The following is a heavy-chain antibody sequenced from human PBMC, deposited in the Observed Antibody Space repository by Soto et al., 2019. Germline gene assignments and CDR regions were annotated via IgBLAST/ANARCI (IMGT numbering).Heavy chain of an antibody. CDR3: ARDRNYYDSSGYFPYYGMDV. CDR2: IYYSGST. J-gene: IGHJ6*02. CDR1: GGSISSYY. D-gene: IGHD3-22*01. Sequence: PSETLSLTCTVSGGSISSYYWSWIRQPPGKGLEWIGYIYYSGSTNYNPSLKSRVTISVDTSKNQFSLKLSSVTAADTAVYYCARDRNYYDSSGYFPYYGMDVWGQGTTVTVSS. V-gene: IGHV4-59*01.